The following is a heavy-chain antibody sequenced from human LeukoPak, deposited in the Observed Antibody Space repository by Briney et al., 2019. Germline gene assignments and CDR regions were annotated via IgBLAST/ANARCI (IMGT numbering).Heavy chain of an antibody. Sequence: GASVKVSCKASGDTFTSYAISWVRQAPGQGLEWMGWISAYNGNTNYAQNLQGRVTLTTDTSTSAAYMELRSLRSDDTAVYYCARHTLYGSGSYYVYYFDYWGQGTLVTVSS. CDR3: ARHTLYGSGSYYVYYFDY. CDR2: ISAYNGNT. CDR1: GDTFTSYA. D-gene: IGHD3-10*01. V-gene: IGHV1-18*01. J-gene: IGHJ4*02.